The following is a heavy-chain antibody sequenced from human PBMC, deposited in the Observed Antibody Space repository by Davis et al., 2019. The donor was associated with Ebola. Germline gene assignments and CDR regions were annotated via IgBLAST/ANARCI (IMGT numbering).Heavy chain of an antibody. V-gene: IGHV1-69*04. CDR2: IIPFLGLA. J-gene: IGHJ6*02. Sequence: SSVKVSCQASVGTLSSYTISWVRQAPAHGLEWMGRIIPFLGLANYAQKLQGRVTITADKSTSTAYMELSSLRSEDTAMYYCARDRRWLQPQNYYYDGMDVWGQGTTVTVSS. CDR1: VGTLSSYT. D-gene: IGHD5-24*01. CDR3: ARDRRWLQPQNYYYDGMDV.